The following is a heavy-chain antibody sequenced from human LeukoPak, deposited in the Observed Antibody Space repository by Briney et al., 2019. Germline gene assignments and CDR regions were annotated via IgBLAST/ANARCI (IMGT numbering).Heavy chain of an antibody. Sequence: SVKVSCKASGGTFSSYAVSWVRQAPGQGLEWMGGIIPIFGTANYAQKFQGRVTITADESTSTAYMELSSLRSEDTAVYYCATHRAGRSPFDYWGQGTLVTVSS. CDR2: IIPIFGTA. J-gene: IGHJ4*02. V-gene: IGHV1-69*01. CDR1: GGTFSSYA. CDR3: ATHRAGRSPFDY. D-gene: IGHD6-19*01.